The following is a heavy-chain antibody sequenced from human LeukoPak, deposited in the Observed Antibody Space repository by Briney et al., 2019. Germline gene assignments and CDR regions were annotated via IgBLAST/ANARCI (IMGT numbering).Heavy chain of an antibody. CDR2: IKQDGSEK. Sequence: PGGSLRLSCAASGFTFSTYWMGWVRQAPGKGLEWVANIKQDGSEKYCLDSVKGRFTISRDNAKNSLFLQMNSLRAEDTAVYYCARTSVQLERHNPFDYWGQGTLVTVSS. D-gene: IGHD1-1*01. J-gene: IGHJ4*02. CDR3: ARTSVQLERHNPFDY. CDR1: GFTFSTYW. V-gene: IGHV3-7*01.